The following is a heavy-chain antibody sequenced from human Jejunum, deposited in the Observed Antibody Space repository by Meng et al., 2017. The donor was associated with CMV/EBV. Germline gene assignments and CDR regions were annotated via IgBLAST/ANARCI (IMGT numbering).Heavy chain of an antibody. D-gene: IGHD2-2*01. CDR2: IKSKADGGAT. Sequence: MSWVRQAPGKGLEWVGRIKSKADGGATDYASPVKGRFTISRDDSKNTLYLQMNSLKTEDTAVYYCATPLCSTTSCQKYYYYAMDVWGQGTTVTVSS. J-gene: IGHJ6*02. V-gene: IGHV3-15*01. CDR3: ATPLCSTTSCQKYYYYAMDV.